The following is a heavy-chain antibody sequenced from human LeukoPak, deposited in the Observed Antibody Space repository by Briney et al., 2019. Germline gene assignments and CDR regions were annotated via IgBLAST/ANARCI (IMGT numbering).Heavy chain of an antibody. Sequence: HPGGSLRLSCAASGFTFSSYAMSWVRQAPGKGLEWVSAISGSGGSTYYADSVKGRFTISRGNSKNTLYLQMNSLRAEDTAVYYCAKDLESSGWYGDWGQGTLVTVSS. CDR2: ISGSGGST. CDR3: AKDLESSGWYGD. CDR1: GFTFSSYA. D-gene: IGHD6-19*01. J-gene: IGHJ4*02. V-gene: IGHV3-23*01.